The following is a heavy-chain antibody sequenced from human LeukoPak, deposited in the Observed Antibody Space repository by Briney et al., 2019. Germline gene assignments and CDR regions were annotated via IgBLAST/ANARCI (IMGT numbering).Heavy chain of an antibody. CDR2: INTNTGNP. J-gene: IGHJ3*02. V-gene: IGHV7-4-1*02. CDR1: GGSFSSYG. Sequence: ASVKVSCKASGGSFSSYGIGWVRQAPGQGLEWMGWINTNTGNPTYAQGFTGRFVFSLDTSVSTAYLQISSLKAEDTAVYYCARPVREKAFDIWGQGTMVTVSS. D-gene: IGHD1-26*01. CDR3: ARPVREKAFDI.